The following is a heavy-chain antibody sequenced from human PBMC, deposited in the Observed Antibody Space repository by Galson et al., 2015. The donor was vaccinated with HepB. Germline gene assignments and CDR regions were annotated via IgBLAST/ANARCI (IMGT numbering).Heavy chain of an antibody. Sequence: CAISGDSVSSNSAAWNWIRQSPSRGLEWLGRTYYRSKWYNDYAVSVKSRITINPDTSKNQFSLQLNSVTPEDTAAYYCARSVHHPRYCSSTSCYTDDLIGTIPFDYWGQGTPVTVSS. CDR1: GDSVSSNSAA. V-gene: IGHV6-1*01. CDR3: ARSVHHPRYCSSTSCYTDDLIGTIPFDY. D-gene: IGHD2-2*02. CDR2: TYYRSKWYN. J-gene: IGHJ4*02.